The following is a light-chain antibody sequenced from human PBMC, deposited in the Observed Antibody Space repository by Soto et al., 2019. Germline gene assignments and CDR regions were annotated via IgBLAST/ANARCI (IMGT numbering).Light chain of an antibody. Sequence: PGEIATHSRSASQSVSSSHLAGYPHNPGQAPRLLIYAASSRATGSPDRFIGGGSWTDFTLTISRLEPEDFAVYYCQQYGYSPITFGQGTRLEI. J-gene: IGKJ5*01. CDR3: QQYGYSPIT. CDR2: AAS. CDR1: QSVSSSH. V-gene: IGKV3-20*01.